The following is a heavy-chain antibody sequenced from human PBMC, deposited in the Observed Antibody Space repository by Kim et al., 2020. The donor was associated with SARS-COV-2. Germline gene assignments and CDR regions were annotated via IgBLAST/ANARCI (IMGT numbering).Heavy chain of an antibody. Sequence: GGSLRLSCAASGFTFSSYAMSWVRQAPGKGLEWVSAISGSGGSTYYADSVKGRFTISRDNSKKTLYLQMNSLRAEDTAVYYCAKDLQVLLWIGELFDIRDYYYYGMDVWGQGATVTVSS. CDR1: GFTFSSYA. CDR2: ISGSGGST. J-gene: IGHJ6*02. V-gene: IGHV3-23*01. CDR3: AKDLQVLLWIGELFDIRDYYYYGMDV. D-gene: IGHD3-10*01.